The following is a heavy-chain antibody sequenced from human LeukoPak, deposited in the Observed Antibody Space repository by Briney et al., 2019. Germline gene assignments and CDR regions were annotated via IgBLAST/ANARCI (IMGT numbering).Heavy chain of an antibody. CDR1: GYTFTSYG. CDR3: ARGADTGSYGSLVYFDY. J-gene: IGHJ4*02. D-gene: IGHD3-16*01. CDR2: ISAYSGNT. V-gene: IGHV1-18*01. Sequence: GASVKVSCKASGYTFTSYGISWVRQAPGQRLEWMGLISAYSGNTNFAQKLQGRVTMTTDTSTSTAYMELRSQRPDDTAVYFCARGADTGSYGSLVYFDYWGQGTLVTVSS.